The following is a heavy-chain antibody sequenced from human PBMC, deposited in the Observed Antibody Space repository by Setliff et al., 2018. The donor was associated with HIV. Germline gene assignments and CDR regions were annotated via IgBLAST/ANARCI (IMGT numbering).Heavy chain of an antibody. CDR1: GGTFRNYA. CDR2: IIPVFGTT. V-gene: IGHV1-69*13. J-gene: IGHJ4*02. Sequence: ASVKVSCKASGGTFRNYAFSWVRLAPGQGLEWMGGIIPVFGTTNYEKKFRDRVTITADESTSTVYLELISLRSEDTAVYYCAVGDYVWGSYRLDFWGQGTLVTVSS. D-gene: IGHD3-16*02. CDR3: AVGDYVWGSYRLDF.